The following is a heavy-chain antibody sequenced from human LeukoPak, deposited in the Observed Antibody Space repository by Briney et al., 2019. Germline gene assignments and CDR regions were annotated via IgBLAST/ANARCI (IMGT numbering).Heavy chain of an antibody. CDR1: GFTFSSYG. Sequence: PGGSLRLSCAASGFTFSSYGMSWVRQAPGKGLEWVSAISGSGGSTYYADSVKGRFTISRDNSKNTLYLQMNSLRAEDTAVYYCARRDPYYYYMDVWGKGTTVTVSS. CDR3: ARRDPYYYYMDV. CDR2: ISGSGGST. D-gene: IGHD5-24*01. V-gene: IGHV3-23*01. J-gene: IGHJ6*03.